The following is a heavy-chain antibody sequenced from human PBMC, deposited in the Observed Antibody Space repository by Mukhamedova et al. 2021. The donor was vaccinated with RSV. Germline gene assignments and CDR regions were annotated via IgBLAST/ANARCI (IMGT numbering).Heavy chain of an antibody. Sequence: SYGMSWVRQAPGKGLEWVSVIYSDGSSTYYADSVKVRFTISRDNSKNTLYLQLNSLRAEDTAVYYCSTVPYVVYYFYYFGQGTL. CDR2: IYSDGSST. D-gene: IGHD3-10*02. CDR3: STVPYVVYYFYY. J-gene: IGHJ4*02. CDR1: SYG. V-gene: IGHV3-23*03.